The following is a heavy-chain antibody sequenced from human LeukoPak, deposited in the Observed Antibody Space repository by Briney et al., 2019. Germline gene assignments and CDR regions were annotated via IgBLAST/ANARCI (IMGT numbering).Heavy chain of an antibody. CDR3: ARDVAPYDILTGYYSYYYYYMDV. D-gene: IGHD3-9*01. CDR1: GGSISSYY. Sequence: PSETLSLTCTVSGGSISSYYWSWIRQPPGKGLEWIGYIHYSGSTTYNPSLKSRVTISVDTSKNQFSLKLSSVTAADTAVYYCARDVAPYDILTGYYSYYYYYMDVWGKGTTVTISS. J-gene: IGHJ6*03. CDR2: IHYSGST. V-gene: IGHV4-59*01.